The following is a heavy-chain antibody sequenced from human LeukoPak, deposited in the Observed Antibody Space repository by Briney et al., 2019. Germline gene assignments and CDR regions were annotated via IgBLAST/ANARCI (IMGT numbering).Heavy chain of an antibody. Sequence: ASVKVSCKASGYTFTSYYMHWVRQAPGQSLEWMGWILAGNGNTKYSQKFQGRITITRDTSATTVYMELSSLRSEDTALYYCTRDRTAIFDYWGQGTRVTVSS. V-gene: IGHV1-3*01. CDR2: ILAGNGNT. D-gene: IGHD1-1*01. CDR1: GYTFTSYY. J-gene: IGHJ4*02. CDR3: TRDRTAIFDY.